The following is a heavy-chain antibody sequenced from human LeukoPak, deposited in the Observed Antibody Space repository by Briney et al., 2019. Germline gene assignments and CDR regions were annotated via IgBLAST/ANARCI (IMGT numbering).Heavy chain of an antibody. CDR3: AKVKASDVLAFDI. Sequence: SETLSLTCTVSGASVGSYQWTWIRQPPGKGLEWIGFIYASGRANYSPSLKSRLNMSVDTSKKQLSLRLSSVTAADTAVYYCAKVKASDVLAFDIWGQGTMVIVS. D-gene: IGHD3-9*01. V-gene: IGHV4-59*02. J-gene: IGHJ3*02. CDR2: IYASGRA. CDR1: GASVGSYQ.